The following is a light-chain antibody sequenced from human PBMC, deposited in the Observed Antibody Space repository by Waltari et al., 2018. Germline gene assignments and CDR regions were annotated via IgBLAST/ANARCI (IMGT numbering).Light chain of an antibody. V-gene: IGLV2-14*03. Sequence: QSALTQPASVSGSPGQSTTISCTGTSSDIGAFNYVSWYQQHPGKAPKVLLYDVTNRPSGVSYRFAGSKSGNTGSLTISGLQAEDAAYYHCASFISGSTSAVLFGGGTKLTVL. CDR2: DVT. J-gene: IGLJ3*02. CDR3: ASFISGSTSAVL. CDR1: SSDIGAFNY.